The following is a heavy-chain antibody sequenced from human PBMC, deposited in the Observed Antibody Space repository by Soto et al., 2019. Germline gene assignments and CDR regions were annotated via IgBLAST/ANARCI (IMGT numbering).Heavy chain of an antibody. Sequence: QVQLVESGGGVVQPGRSLRLSCAASGFIFSNYAMHWVRRAPGKGLEWVAMISYDGSNKFYADSVKGRFTISRDNSENTLYLRMNSLRAEDTAVYYCARVGDSGYDHGYHLDFWGQGSLVTVSS. CDR2: ISYDGSNK. V-gene: IGHV3-30-3*01. J-gene: IGHJ4*02. D-gene: IGHD3-22*01. CDR3: ARVGDSGYDHGYHLDF. CDR1: GFIFSNYA.